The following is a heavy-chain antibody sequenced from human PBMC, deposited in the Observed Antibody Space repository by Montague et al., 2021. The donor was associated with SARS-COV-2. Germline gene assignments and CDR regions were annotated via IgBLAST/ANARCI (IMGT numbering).Heavy chain of an antibody. CDR3: AKFSRDSSGVA. Sequence: SLRLSCAASGFTFSRYTISLVRQAPGKGLEWVSGISGGGDRKYYADSVKGRLTISRDNSKNTVHVQMNSLRAEDTAVYYCAKFSRDSSGVAWGQGTLVTVPS. D-gene: IGHD3-22*01. J-gene: IGHJ5*02. V-gene: IGHV3-23*01. CDR1: GFTFSRYT. CDR2: ISGGGDRK.